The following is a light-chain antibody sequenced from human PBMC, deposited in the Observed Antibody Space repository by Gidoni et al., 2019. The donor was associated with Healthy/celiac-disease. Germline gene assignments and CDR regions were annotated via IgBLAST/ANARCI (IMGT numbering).Light chain of an antibody. Sequence: QSVLTPPPSVSGAPGQRVTISCTGSSSTIGAGYDVHWYQQLPGTAPKLLIYGNSNRPSGVPDRFSGSKSGTSASLAITGLQAEDEADYYCQSYDSSPHVVFGGGTKLTVL. J-gene: IGLJ2*01. CDR3: QSYDSSPHVV. CDR2: GNS. V-gene: IGLV1-40*01. CDR1: SSTIGAGYD.